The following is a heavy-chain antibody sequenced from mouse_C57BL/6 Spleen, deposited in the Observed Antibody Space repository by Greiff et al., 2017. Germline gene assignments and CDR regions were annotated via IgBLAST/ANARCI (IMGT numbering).Heavy chain of an antibody. CDR1: GYTFTDYY. D-gene: IGHD2-4*01. Sequence: QVQLQQSGPELVKPGASVKISCKASGYTFTDYYINWVKQRPGQGLEWIGWIFPGSGSTYYNEKFKGKATLTVDKSSSTAYMLLSRLTSEDSAVYFCARGGYDYDWYFDVWGTGTTVTVSS. CDR3: ARGGYDYDWYFDV. V-gene: IGHV1-75*01. CDR2: IFPGSGST. J-gene: IGHJ1*03.